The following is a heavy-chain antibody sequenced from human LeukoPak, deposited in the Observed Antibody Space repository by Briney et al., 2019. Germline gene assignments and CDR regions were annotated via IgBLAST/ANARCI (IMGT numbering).Heavy chain of an antibody. CDR2: MYYRGNT. CDR3: ARLYGNSQNYFDY. V-gene: IGHV4-39*07. CDR1: GGSISSITYY. J-gene: IGHJ4*02. D-gene: IGHD4-23*01. Sequence: SETLSLTCTVSGGSISSITYYWGWIRQPPGKGLEWVGHMYYRGNTFYNPFLKSRVTISVDTSKNQFSQKLRSVTAADTAVYYCARLYGNSQNYFDYWGQGTLVTVSS.